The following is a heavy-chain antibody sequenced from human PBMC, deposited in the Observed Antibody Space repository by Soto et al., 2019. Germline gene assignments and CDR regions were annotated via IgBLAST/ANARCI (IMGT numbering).Heavy chain of an antibody. V-gene: IGHV4-39*01. J-gene: IGHJ4*02. Sequence: SETLSLTCTVSGGSISSSSYYWGWIRQPPGKGLEWIGSIYYSGSTYYNPSLKSRVTISVDTSKNQFSLKLSSVTAADTAVYYCARVPAAYEYYFDYWGQGTLVTVSS. D-gene: IGHD2-2*01. CDR3: ARVPAAYEYYFDY. CDR1: GGSISSSSYY. CDR2: IYYSGST.